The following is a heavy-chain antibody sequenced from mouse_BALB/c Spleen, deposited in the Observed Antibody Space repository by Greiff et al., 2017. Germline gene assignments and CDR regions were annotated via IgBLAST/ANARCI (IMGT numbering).Heavy chain of an antibody. CDR2: IWAGGST. CDR3: ARELPGSSYLLDY. D-gene: IGHD1-1*01. CDR1: GFSLTSYG. V-gene: IGHV2-9*02. Sequence: VKVVESGPGLVAPSQSLSITCTVSGFSLTSYGVHWVRQPPGKGLEWLGVIWAGGSTNYNSALMSRLSISKDNSKSQVFLKMNSLQTDDTAMYYCARELPGSSYLLDYWGQGTTLTVSS. J-gene: IGHJ2*01.